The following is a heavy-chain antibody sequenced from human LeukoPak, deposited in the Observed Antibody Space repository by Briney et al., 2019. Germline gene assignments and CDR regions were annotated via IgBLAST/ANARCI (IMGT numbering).Heavy chain of an antibody. CDR2: IYPHDSDT. Sequence: GESLQISCKDSAYSFTSHWIGWVRQMPGKGLELMGVIYPHDSDTRYSPSFQGQVTISADKSISTAYLQWSSLKASDTAMYYCARLGDSWYDFFASWGQGTLVTVSS. J-gene: IGHJ4*02. CDR1: AYSFTSHW. D-gene: IGHD6-13*01. CDR3: ARLGDSWYDFFAS. V-gene: IGHV5-51*01.